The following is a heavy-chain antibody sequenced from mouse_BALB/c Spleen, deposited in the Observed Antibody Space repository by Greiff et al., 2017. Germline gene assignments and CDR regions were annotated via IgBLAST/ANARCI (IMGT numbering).Heavy chain of an antibody. CDR3: ARRNGNYEDAMDY. CDR1: GYSITSGYY. V-gene: IGHV3-6*02. Sequence: DVKLQESGPGLVKPSQSLSLTCSVTGYSITSGYYWNWIRQFPGNKLEWMGYISYDGSNNYNPSLKNRISITRDTSKNQFFLKLNSVTTEDTATYYCARRNGNYEDAMDYWGQGTSVTVSS. CDR2: ISYDGSN. J-gene: IGHJ4*01. D-gene: IGHD2-1*01.